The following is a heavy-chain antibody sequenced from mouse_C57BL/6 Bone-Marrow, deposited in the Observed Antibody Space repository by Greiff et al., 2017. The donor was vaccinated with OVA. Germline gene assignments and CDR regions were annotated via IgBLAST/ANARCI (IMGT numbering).Heavy chain of an antibody. CDR1: GYTFTDYY. J-gene: IGHJ4*01. D-gene: IGHD1-1*01. V-gene: IGHV1-26*01. CDR3: ARSAITTVVPMDY. Sequence: VQLQQSGPELVKPGASVKISCKASGYTFTDYYMNWVKQSHGKSLEWIGDINPNNGGTSYNQKFKGKATLTVDKSSSTAYMELRSLTSEDSAVYYCARSAITTVVPMDYWGQGTSVTVSS. CDR2: INPNNGGT.